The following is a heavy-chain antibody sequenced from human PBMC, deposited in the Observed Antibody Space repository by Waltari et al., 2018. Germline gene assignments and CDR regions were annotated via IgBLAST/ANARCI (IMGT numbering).Heavy chain of an antibody. V-gene: IGHV4-39*07. J-gene: IGHJ4*02. Sequence: QLQLQESGPGLVKPSENLSLTCTVHGGSISSSSYYWGWIRQPPGKGLEWIGSIYYSGSTYYNPSLKSRVTISVDTSKNQFSLKLSSVTAADTAVYYCASGYSYGSPDYWGQGTLVTVSS. D-gene: IGHD5-18*01. CDR1: GGSISSSSYY. CDR2: IYYSGST. CDR3: ASGYSYGSPDY.